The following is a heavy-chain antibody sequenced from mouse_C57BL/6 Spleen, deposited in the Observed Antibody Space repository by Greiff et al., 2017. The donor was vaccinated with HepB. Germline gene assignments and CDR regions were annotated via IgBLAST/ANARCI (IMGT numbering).Heavy chain of an antibody. CDR2: IDPSDSYT. Sequence: QVQLQQPGAELVMPGASVKLSCKASGYTFTSYWMHWVKQRPGQGLEWIGEIDPSDSYTNYNQKFKGKSTLTVDKSSSTDYMQLSSLTSEDSAVYYGARGDYDDLFAYWGQGTLVTVSA. CDR1: GYTFTSYW. D-gene: IGHD2-4*01. CDR3: ARGDYDDLFAY. V-gene: IGHV1-69*01. J-gene: IGHJ3*01.